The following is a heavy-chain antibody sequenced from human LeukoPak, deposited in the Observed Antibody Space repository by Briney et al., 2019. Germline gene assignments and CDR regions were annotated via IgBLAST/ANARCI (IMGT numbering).Heavy chain of an antibody. D-gene: IGHD3-3*01. CDR1: GYTFTSYG. J-gene: IGHJ1*01. CDR3: ASSYYDFWSGYSAEYFQQ. CDR2: ISAYNGNT. V-gene: IGHV1-18*01. Sequence: ASVKVSCKASGYTFTSYGISWVRQAPGQGLEWMGWISAYNGNTNYAQKLQGRVTMTTDTSTSTAYMELRSLRSDDTAVYYCASSYYDFWSGYSAEYFQQWGQGTLVTVSS.